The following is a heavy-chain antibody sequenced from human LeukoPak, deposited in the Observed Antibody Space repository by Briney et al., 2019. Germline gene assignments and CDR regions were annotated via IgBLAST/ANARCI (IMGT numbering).Heavy chain of an antibody. V-gene: IGHV4-59*08. CDR3: ARSRWNSWYGFDY. D-gene: IGHD6-13*01. CDR2: IYSSGST. J-gene: IGHJ4*02. Sequence: PSETLSLTCTVSGGSVSTYYWSWIRQPPGQGLEWIGYIYSSGSTNYKPSLKSRVTISVDTSKNQFSLRLNSVTAADTAVYYCARSRWNSWYGFDYWGQGTLVTVSS. CDR1: GGSVSTYY.